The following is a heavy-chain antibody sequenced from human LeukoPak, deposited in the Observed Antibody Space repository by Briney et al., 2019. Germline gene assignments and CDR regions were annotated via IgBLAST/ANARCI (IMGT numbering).Heavy chain of an antibody. CDR3: ARGSEYEQWLIYYHYYGMDV. Sequence: GGSLRLSCAASGFTFSSYSMNWVRQAPGKGLEWVSSISSSSSYIYYADSVKGRFTISRDNAKNSLYLQMNSLRAEDTAVYYCARGSEYEQWLIYYHYYGMDVWGQGTTVTVSS. D-gene: IGHD6-19*01. J-gene: IGHJ6*02. V-gene: IGHV3-21*01. CDR2: ISSSSSYI. CDR1: GFTFSSYS.